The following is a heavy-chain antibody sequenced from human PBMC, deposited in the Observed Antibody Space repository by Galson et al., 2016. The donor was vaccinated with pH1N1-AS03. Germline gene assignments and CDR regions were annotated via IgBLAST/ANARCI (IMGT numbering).Heavy chain of an antibody. V-gene: IGHV2-5*02. D-gene: IGHD2-8*01. J-gene: IGHJ4*02. CDR2: IFWDGET. Sequence: PALVKPTQTLTLTCTFSGFSLSTGGVHVAWIRQPPGKALEWLALIFWDGETRYSPSLRSRLTITKDTSKNQVVLTMTNMDPADTGTYYCARSTHVNEGLDYWGQGTLVPVSS. CDR1: GFSLSTGGVH. CDR3: ARSTHVNEGLDY.